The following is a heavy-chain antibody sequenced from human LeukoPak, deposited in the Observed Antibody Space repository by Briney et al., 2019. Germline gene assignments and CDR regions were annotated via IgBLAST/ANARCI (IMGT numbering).Heavy chain of an antibody. V-gene: IGHV5-51*01. J-gene: IGHJ4*02. CDR2: TYPGDSDT. Sequence: GESLKISCKGSGYSFTNYWIGWVRQMPGRGLEWMGITYPGDSDTRYSPSFQGQVTISADKSISTAYLQWSLKASDTAMYYCARQNDFRLDYWGQGTLVTVSS. CDR1: GYSFTNYW. D-gene: IGHD3-3*01. CDR3: ARQNDFRLDY.